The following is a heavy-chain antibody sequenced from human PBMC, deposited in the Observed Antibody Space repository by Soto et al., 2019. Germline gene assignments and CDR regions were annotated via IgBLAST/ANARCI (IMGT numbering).Heavy chain of an antibody. J-gene: IGHJ4*02. D-gene: IGHD3-10*01. V-gene: IGHV3-30*18. CDR1: GFTFSSYG. CDR3: AKETWARHYYGSGSPFDF. CDR2: ISYDGSNK. Sequence: SLRLSCAASGFTFSSYGMHWVRQAPGKGLEWVAVISYDGSNKYYEDSVKGRFTISRDNSKNTLYLQMNSLRAEDAAVYYCAKETWARHYYGSGSPFDFWGQGTLVTVSS.